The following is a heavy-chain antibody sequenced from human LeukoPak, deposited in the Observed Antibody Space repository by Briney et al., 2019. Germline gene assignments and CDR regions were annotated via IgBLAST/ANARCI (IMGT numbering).Heavy chain of an antibody. Sequence: PGGSLRLSCAASGFTFDDYGMSWVRQAPGKGLEWVSGINWNGGSTGYADSVKGRFTISRDNAKNSLYLQMNSLRAEDTALYYCARADYSGSYFGFDYWGQGTLVTVSS. CDR2: INWNGGST. V-gene: IGHV3-20*04. J-gene: IGHJ4*02. CDR1: GFTFDDYG. CDR3: ARADYSGSYFGFDY. D-gene: IGHD1-26*01.